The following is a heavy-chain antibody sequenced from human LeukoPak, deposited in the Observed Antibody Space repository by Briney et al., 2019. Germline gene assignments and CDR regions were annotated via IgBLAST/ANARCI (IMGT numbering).Heavy chain of an antibody. CDR2: IRPNSGGI. CDR3: ARDPVDGYSHYDF. V-gene: IGHV1-2*02. CDR1: GYTLTDHH. J-gene: IGHJ4*02. D-gene: IGHD5-24*01. Sequence: GASVKVSCKASGYTLTDHHLIWVRQAPGQGLEWMGWIRPNSGGIKYAQEFQGRVTMTRDTSISTAYVELTSLTSDDTAIYYCARDPVDGYSHYDFWGQGTLVTVSS.